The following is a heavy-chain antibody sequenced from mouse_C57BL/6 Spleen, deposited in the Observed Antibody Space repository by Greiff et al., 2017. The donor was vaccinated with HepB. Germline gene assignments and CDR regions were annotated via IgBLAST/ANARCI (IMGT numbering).Heavy chain of an antibody. J-gene: IGHJ1*03. Sequence: QVQLKESGPGLVQPSQRLSITCTVSGFSLTSYGVHWVRQSPGKGLEWLGVIWSGGSTDYNAAFISRLSISKDNSKSQVFFKMNSLQADDTAIYYCARNTVVVEGYWYFDVWGTGTTVTVSS. CDR2: IWSGGST. CDR1: GFSLTSYG. D-gene: IGHD1-1*01. V-gene: IGHV2-2*01. CDR3: ARNTVVVEGYWYFDV.